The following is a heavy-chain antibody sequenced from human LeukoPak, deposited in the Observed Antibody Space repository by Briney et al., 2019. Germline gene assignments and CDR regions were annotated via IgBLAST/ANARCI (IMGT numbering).Heavy chain of an antibody. J-gene: IGHJ5*02. CDR1: GGSISSGDYY. V-gene: IGHV4-30-4*08. Sequence: SETLSLTCTVSGGSISSGDYYWSWIRQPPGKGLEWIGYIYYSGSTYYNPSLKSRVTISVDTSKNQFSLKLSSVTAADTAVYYCARVNFWSVYYDPSSDWFDPWGQGTLVTVSS. CDR2: IYYSGST. D-gene: IGHD3-3*01. CDR3: ARVNFWSVYYDPSSDWFDP.